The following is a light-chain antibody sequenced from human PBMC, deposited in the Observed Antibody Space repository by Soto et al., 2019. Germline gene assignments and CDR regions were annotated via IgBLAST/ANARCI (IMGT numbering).Light chain of an antibody. CDR1: QSISRR. J-gene: IGKJ1*01. Sequence: DIQMTQTPSPLSASVGDRVIITCRASQSISRRLAWYQQKPGKAATLLIYKASSVESGVPSRFSGSGSGTEFTLTISRLQPDDFASYYCQQYDSYLWTFGQGTKVDIK. CDR2: KAS. V-gene: IGKV1-5*03. CDR3: QQYDSYLWT.